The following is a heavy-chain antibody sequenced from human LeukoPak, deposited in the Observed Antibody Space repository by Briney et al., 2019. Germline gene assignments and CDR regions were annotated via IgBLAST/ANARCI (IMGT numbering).Heavy chain of an antibody. CDR3: AREEVRSSSWPYYYYYYYMDV. D-gene: IGHD6-13*01. CDR1: GFTFSSYW. Sequence: GGSLRLSCAASGFTFSSYWMSWVRQAPGKGLEWVANIKQDGSEKYYVDSVKGRFTISRDNAKNSLYLQMNSLRAEDTAVYYCAREEVRSSSWPYYYYYYYMDVWGKGTTVTVSS. V-gene: IGHV3-7*01. CDR2: IKQDGSEK. J-gene: IGHJ6*03.